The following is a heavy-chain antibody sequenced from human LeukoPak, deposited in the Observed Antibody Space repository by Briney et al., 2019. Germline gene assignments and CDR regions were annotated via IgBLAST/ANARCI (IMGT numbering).Heavy chain of an antibody. CDR2: IYYSGST. CDR1: GGSLSSYY. Sequence: SETLSLTCTVSGGSLSSYYWSWIRQPPGKGLERIGYIYYSGSTNYNPSLKSRVPISVDTSKNQFSLKLSSVTAADTAVYYCAREGWRYCSGGSCYSQYFQHWGQGTLVTVSS. V-gene: IGHV4-59*01. CDR3: AREGWRYCSGGSCYSQYFQH. D-gene: IGHD2-15*01. J-gene: IGHJ1*01.